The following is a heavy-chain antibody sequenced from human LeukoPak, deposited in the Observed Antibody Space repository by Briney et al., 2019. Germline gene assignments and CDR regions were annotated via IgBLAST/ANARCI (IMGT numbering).Heavy chain of an antibody. CDR3: AKDKGYCSGGSCEGYFDY. CDR2: FSWNSGSI. V-gene: IGHV3-9*01. Sequence: GGSLRLSCEASGFTFDDYAMHWVRQAPGKGLEWVSGFSWNSGSIGYADSVKGRFTISRDNAKNSLYLQMNSLRAEDTALYYCAKDKGYCSGGSCEGYFDYWGQGTLVTVSS. D-gene: IGHD2-15*01. CDR1: GFTFDDYA. J-gene: IGHJ4*02.